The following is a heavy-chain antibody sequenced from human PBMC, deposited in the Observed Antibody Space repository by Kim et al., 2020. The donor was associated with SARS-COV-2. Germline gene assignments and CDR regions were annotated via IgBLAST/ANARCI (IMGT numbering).Heavy chain of an antibody. J-gene: IGHJ4*01. Sequence: ASVKVSCKASGYTFSRYGVSWVRQAPGQGLEWMGWISSYNGNKYYAQKFQGRVTMTTDTSTSTAYMELRSLRSDDTAVYFCARDGAITGSNSDYWGQEPWSPSPQ. D-gene: IGHD6-13*01. CDR2: ISSYNGNK. CDR3: ARDGAITGSNSDY. CDR1: GYTFSRYG. V-gene: IGHV1-18*04.